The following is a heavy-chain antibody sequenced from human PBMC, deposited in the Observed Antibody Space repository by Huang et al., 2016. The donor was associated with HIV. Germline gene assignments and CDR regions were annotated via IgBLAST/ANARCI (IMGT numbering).Heavy chain of an antibody. J-gene: IGHJ4*02. CDR3: ASAPARALSYFDN. Sequence: QVLLVESGGGVVQPGKSLRLSCTASGFAFSNNAMHWVRQAPGKGMEWVAVVSFDGSQTYLADSVNDRFTISRDNSKSTLFLQMSSRRPDDTAVYYCASAPARALSYFDNWGQGTLVTVSS. CDR2: VSFDGSQT. CDR1: GFAFSNNA. V-gene: IGHV3-30*04. D-gene: IGHD3-10*01.